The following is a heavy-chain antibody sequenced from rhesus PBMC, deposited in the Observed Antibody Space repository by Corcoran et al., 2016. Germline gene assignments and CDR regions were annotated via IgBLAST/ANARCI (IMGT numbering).Heavy chain of an antibody. V-gene: IGHV4-165*02. CDR3: AQWDRGSALH. CDR1: GYSNRGNY. J-gene: IGHJ4*01. Sequence: QVQLQESGPGLVKPSETLSLTCAVPGYSNRGNYRAWIRQPPGKGLEWIGYIYSSTGSTNVNPSLKSRVSISTDTSKNQFSLKLNSVTAADTAVYFCAQWDRGSALHWGQGVLGTVSS. CDR2: IYSSTGST. D-gene: IGHD1-44*01.